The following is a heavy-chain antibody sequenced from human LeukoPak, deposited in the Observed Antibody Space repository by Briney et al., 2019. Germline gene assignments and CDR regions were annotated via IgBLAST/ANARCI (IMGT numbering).Heavy chain of an antibody. D-gene: IGHD2-2*01. CDR1: GFPFTSYA. Sequence: ASVKVSCKASGFPFTSYAIHWVRQAPGQRLEWMGWVNADNSNTKYSQEFQGRVTITRDTSASTAYMDLNSLRSEDMAVYYCARGTGDIVVVPAAQDYWGQGTLVTVSS. CDR3: ARGTGDIVVVPAAQDY. V-gene: IGHV1-3*03. J-gene: IGHJ4*02. CDR2: VNADNSNT.